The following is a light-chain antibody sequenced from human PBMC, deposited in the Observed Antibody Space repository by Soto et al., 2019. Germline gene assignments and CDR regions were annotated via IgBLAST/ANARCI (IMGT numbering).Light chain of an antibody. Sequence: DIVMTQTPPSLTVTPGEPASISCRSSQSLLDSDDGNTYLDWYLQKPGQSPQLLIYTVSYRASGVPDRFSGSGSGTDFTLKISRVEAEDVGVYYCMQRIEFPLTFGGGTKV. CDR1: QSLLDSDDGNTY. V-gene: IGKV2-40*01. J-gene: IGKJ4*01. CDR3: MQRIEFPLT. CDR2: TVS.